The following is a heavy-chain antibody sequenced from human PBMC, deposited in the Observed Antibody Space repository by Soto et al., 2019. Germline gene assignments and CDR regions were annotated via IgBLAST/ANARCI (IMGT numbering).Heavy chain of an antibody. CDR3: ARDIGGQYCSSTSCYIDY. V-gene: IGHV4-39*07. CDR2: IYYSGST. CDR1: GGSISSSSYY. Sequence: SETLSLTCTVSGGSISSSSYYCGLIRQPPGKGLEWIGSIYYSGSTYYNPSLKSRVTISVDTSKNQFSLKLSSVTAAATAVYYCARDIGGQYCSSTSCYIDYWGQGTLVTVSS. D-gene: IGHD2-2*02. J-gene: IGHJ4*02.